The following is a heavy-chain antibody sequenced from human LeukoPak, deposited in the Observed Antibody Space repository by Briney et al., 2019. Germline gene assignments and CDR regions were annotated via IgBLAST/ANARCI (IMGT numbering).Heavy chain of an antibody. D-gene: IGHD2-2*02. CDR1: GYTFTGYY. Sequence: ASVKVSCKASGYTFTGYYMHWVRQAPGQGLEWMGWINPNSGGTNYAQKFQGRVTMTRDTSISTAYMELSRLRSDDTVVYYCASIADIVVVPAAIGVVAFDIWGQGTMVTVSS. V-gene: IGHV1-2*02. J-gene: IGHJ3*02. CDR2: INPNSGGT. CDR3: ASIADIVVVPAAIGVVAFDI.